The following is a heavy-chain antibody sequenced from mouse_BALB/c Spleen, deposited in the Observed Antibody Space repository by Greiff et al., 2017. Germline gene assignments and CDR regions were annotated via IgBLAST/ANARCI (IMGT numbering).Heavy chain of an antibody. CDR1: GFTFSSYG. D-gene: IGHD1-1*01. Sequence: EVNVVESGGGLVKPGGSLKLSCAASGFTFSSYGMSWVRQTPDKRLELVATINSNGGSTYYPDSVKGRFTISRDNAKNTLYLQMSSLKSEDTAMYYCARVSYYYGSSDDWGQGTTLTVSS. CDR3: ARVSYYYGSSDD. CDR2: INSNGGST. J-gene: IGHJ2*01. V-gene: IGHV5-6-3*01.